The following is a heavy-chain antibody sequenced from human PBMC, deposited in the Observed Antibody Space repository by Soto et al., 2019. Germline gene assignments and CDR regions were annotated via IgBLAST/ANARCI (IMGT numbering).Heavy chain of an antibody. CDR2: INSDGST. V-gene: IGHV3-53*01. CDR3: ARSGYSFAWGY. D-gene: IGHD5-18*01. J-gene: IGHJ4*02. CDR1: GFLVNSAY. Sequence: EVQLVESGGGLIPPGGSLRLSCAASGFLVNSAYMTWVRQAPGKGLEWLSMINSDGSTLYAESVKGRFTISRDNSKNRLHLQMNSLRGEDTAMYYCARSGYSFAWGYWGQGTLVIVTS.